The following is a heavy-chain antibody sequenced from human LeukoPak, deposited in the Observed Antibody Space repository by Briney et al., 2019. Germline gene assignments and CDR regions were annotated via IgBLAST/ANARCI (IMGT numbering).Heavy chain of an antibody. CDR2: INPNTGGT. V-gene: IGHV1-2*06. D-gene: IGHD3-10*01. Sequence: ASVKVSCKASGYTFTSYYIHWVRQAPGQGLEWMGRINPNTGGTNYAQNFQGRVTMTRDTSISTAYMELSSLRSDDTAVYYCARDQYTYGYYGYYYSYMDVWGKGTTVTVSS. CDR1: GYTFTSYY. J-gene: IGHJ6*03. CDR3: ARDQYTYGYYGYYYSYMDV.